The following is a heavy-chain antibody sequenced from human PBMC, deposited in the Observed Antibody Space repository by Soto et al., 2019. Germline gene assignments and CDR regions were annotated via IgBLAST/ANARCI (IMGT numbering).Heavy chain of an antibody. Sequence: GGSLRLSCAASGFTFSGSAMHWVRQASGKGLEWVGRIRSKANSYATAYAASVKGRFTISRDDSKNTAYLQMNSLKTEDTAVYYCTRQLHGRAIAVAAKGRADIWGQGTMVT. CDR2: IRSKANSYAT. D-gene: IGHD6-19*01. J-gene: IGHJ3*02. CDR1: GFTFSGSA. CDR3: TRQLHGRAIAVAAKGRADI. V-gene: IGHV3-73*01.